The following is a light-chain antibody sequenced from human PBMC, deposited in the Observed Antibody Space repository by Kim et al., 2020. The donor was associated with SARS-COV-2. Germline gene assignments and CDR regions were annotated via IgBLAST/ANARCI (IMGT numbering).Light chain of an antibody. J-gene: IGKJ4*01. V-gene: IGKV3-15*01. CDR1: RSIRSD. CDR3: QQYNNWPLT. CDR2: GTS. Sequence: VSPGERATLACRASRSIRSDLAWYQQRPGQSPRLLIYGTSTRATDIPARFSGSGSGTEFTLTISSLQSEDSAVYYCQQYNNWPLTFGGGTKVDIK.